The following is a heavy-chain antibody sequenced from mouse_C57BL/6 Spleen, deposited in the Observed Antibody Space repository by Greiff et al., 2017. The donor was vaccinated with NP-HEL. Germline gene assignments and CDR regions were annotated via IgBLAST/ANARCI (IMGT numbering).Heavy chain of an antibody. CDR1: GFTFSDYG. D-gene: IGHD2-4*01. Sequence: EVQVVESGGGLVKPGGSLKLSCAASGFTFSDYGMHWVRQAPEKGLEWVAYISSGSSTIYYADTVKGRFTISRANAKNTLFLQLTSVRSEDTAMYYCASEEDYDEDLDYWGQGTSVTVSS. CDR3: ASEEDYDEDLDY. J-gene: IGHJ4*01. CDR2: ISSGSSTI. V-gene: IGHV5-17*01.